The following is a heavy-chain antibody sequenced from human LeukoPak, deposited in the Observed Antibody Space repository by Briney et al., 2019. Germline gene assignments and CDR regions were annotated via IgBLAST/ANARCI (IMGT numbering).Heavy chain of an antibody. J-gene: IGHJ6*03. D-gene: IGHD3-10*01. V-gene: IGHV3-30*02. CDR3: AKGVWFGELLSYMDV. CDR1: GFTFSQYC. CDR2: IRYDGSNK. Sequence: GGSLRLSCAASGFTFSQYCMTWVRQAPGKGLEWVAFIRYDGSNKYYADSVKGRFTISRDNSKNTLYLQMNSLRAEDTAVYYCAKGVWFGELLSYMDVWGKGTTVTVSS.